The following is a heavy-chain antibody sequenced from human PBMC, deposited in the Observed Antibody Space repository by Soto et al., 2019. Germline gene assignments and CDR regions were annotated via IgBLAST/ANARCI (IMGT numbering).Heavy chain of an antibody. CDR2: ISGYNGNP. Sequence: QVQLVQSGAEVKKPGASVKVSCKASGYSFSSYGISWVRQAPGQGLEWMGWISGYNGNPNYEQSFQGRVTMTTDTSTSTAYMELRSLRSDDTAVYYCARNVEYGNDWYVSIAPTGRSLDSWGQGTLVTVSS. CDR1: GYSFSSYG. V-gene: IGHV1-18*04. J-gene: IGHJ4*02. D-gene: IGHD3-9*01. CDR3: ARNVEYGNDWYVSIAPTGRSLDS.